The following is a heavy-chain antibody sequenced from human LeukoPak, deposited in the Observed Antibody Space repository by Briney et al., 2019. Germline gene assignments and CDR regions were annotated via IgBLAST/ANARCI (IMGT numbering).Heavy chain of an antibody. V-gene: IGHV3-21*01. CDR2: ISSSSSYI. D-gene: IGHD1-26*01. Sequence: GGSLRLSCAASGFTFSSYSMNWVRQAPGKGLGWVSSISSSSSYIYYADSVKGRFTISRDNAKNSLYLQMNSLRAEDTAVYYCARVGRDLGVDYWGQGTLVTVSS. CDR1: GFTFSSYS. J-gene: IGHJ4*02. CDR3: ARVGRDLGVDY.